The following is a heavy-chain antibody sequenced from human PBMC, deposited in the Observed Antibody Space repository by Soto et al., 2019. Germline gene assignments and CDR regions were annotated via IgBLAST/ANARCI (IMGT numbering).Heavy chain of an antibody. V-gene: IGHV1-3*01. D-gene: IGHD3-22*01. CDR3: ARRNSSGPIDH. CDR2: INAGNSNT. J-gene: IGHJ4*02. Sequence: QVHLVQSGAEVKEPGASVKVSCKTSGFTFTTHAIHWVRQAPGQSLEWMGWINAGNSNTKYSQRFQDRVTITRDTSASTAYMELSSLRSEDRAVYYCARRNSSGPIDHWGQGTLVTVSS. CDR1: GFTFTTHA.